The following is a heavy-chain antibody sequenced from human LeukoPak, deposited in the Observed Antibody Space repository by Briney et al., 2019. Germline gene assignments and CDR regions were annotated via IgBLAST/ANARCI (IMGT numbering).Heavy chain of an antibody. CDR3: TSLELQVWPYWYFDL. Sequence: GGSLRLSCAASGFTFSNAWMSWVRQAPGKGLEWVGRIKSKTDGGTTDYAAPVKGRFTISRDDSKNTLYLQMNSLKTEDTAVYYCTSLELQVWPYWYFDLWGRGTLVTVSS. CDR1: GFTFSNAW. J-gene: IGHJ2*01. D-gene: IGHD5-18*01. CDR2: IKSKTDGGTT. V-gene: IGHV3-15*01.